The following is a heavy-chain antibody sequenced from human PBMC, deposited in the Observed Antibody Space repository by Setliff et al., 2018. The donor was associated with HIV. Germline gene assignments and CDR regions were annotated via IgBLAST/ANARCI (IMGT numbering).Heavy chain of an antibody. D-gene: IGHD6-19*01. CDR3: ARGAWYTSGWYSSRYLDV. V-gene: IGHV1-8*02. CDR1: GYTFTSSD. CDR2: MNPNSGNT. Sequence: ASVKVSCKASGYTFTSSDINWVRQATGQGLEWMGWMNPNSGNTGYAQKFQGRVTMTRDTSIGTAYMELSSLRSEDTAVYYCARGAWYTSGWYSSRYLDVWGKGTTVTVSS. J-gene: IGHJ6*03.